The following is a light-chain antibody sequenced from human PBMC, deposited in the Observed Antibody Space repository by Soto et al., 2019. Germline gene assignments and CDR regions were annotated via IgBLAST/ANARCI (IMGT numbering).Light chain of an antibody. J-gene: IGKJ4*01. V-gene: IGKV1-5*03. CDR3: QQYDTFSGLT. Sequence: DIQMTQSPSTLSASVGDRVTITCRASQSISTWLAWYQQKPGKAPKLLIFGATNLDSGVPSRFSGSGSGTEYPLTISSLQPDDFAVYYCQQYDTFSGLTFGGGTKVEI. CDR1: QSISTW. CDR2: GAT.